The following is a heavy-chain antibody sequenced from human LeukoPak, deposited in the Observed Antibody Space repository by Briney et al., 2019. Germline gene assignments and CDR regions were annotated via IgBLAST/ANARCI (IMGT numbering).Heavy chain of an antibody. CDR1: GFTLSSYQ. CDR3: ARGMLLWFGEAGNWFDP. V-gene: IGHV3-48*03. D-gene: IGHD3-10*01. CDR2: ISSSGSTI. J-gene: IGHJ5*02. Sequence: QTGGSLRLSCAASGFTLSSYQMNWLRQAPGKGLEGVSYISSSGSTIYYAHSVKGRFTISRDNAKNSLYLQMHSLRAEDTAVYYCARGMLLWFGEAGNWFDPWGQGTLVTVSS.